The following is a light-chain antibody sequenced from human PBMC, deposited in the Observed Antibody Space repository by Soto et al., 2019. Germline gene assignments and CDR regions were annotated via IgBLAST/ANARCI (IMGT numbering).Light chain of an antibody. J-gene: IGKJ5*01. CDR1: QGISSY. Sequence: IQLTQSPSSLSASVGDRVTITCRASQGISSYLAWYQQKPGKAPKLLIYAASTLQSGVPSRFSGSGSGTDFTLTISSLQPEDFATYYCQQLKSYPITLGQGTRLEIK. CDR3: QQLKSYPIT. CDR2: AAS. V-gene: IGKV1-9*01.